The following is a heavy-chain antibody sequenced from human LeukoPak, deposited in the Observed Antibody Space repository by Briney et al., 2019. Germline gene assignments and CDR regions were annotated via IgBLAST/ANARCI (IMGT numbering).Heavy chain of an antibody. CDR3: ASDGIAARPNYYYYMDV. D-gene: IGHD6-6*01. CDR2: IIPIFGTA. J-gene: IGHJ6*03. Sequence: GASVKVSCKASGGTFSSYAISWVRQAPGQGLEWMGGIIPIFGTANYAQKFQGRVTITADESTSTAYMELSSLRSEDTAVYYCASDGIAARPNYYYYMDVWGKGTTVTVSS. V-gene: IGHV1-69*13. CDR1: GGTFSSYA.